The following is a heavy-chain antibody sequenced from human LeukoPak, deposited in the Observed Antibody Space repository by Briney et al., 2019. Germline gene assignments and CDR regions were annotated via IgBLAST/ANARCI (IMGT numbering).Heavy chain of an antibody. CDR1: GLTFSSYS. J-gene: IGHJ4*02. CDR3: ARDSSRGLVDYFDY. V-gene: IGHV3-21*01. CDR2: ISSSSSYI. Sequence: GGPLKLSCAPSGLTFSSYSRNWVRQAPGKGLEWVSSISSSSSYIYYADSVKGRFTISRDNAKNSLYLQMNSLRAEDTAVYYCARDSSRGLVDYFDYWGQGTLVTVSS. D-gene: IGHD3-10*01.